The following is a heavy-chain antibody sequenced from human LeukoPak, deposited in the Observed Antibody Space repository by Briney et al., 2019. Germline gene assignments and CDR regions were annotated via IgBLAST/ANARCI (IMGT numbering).Heavy chain of an antibody. V-gene: IGHV1-69*01. Sequence: SVKVSCKASGGTFSSYAISWVRHAPGQGLEWMGGIIPIFGTANYAQKFQGRVTITADESTSTAYMELSSLRSEDTAVYYCATKRMYSNFDYYYYYMDVWGKGTAVTVSS. D-gene: IGHD4-11*01. CDR1: GGTFSSYA. CDR2: IIPIFGTA. CDR3: ATKRMYSNFDYYYYYMDV. J-gene: IGHJ6*03.